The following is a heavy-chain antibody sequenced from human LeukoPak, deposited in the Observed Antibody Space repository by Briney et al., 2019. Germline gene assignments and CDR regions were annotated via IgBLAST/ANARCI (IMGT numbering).Heavy chain of an antibody. J-gene: IGHJ4*02. CDR1: GYTLTELS. D-gene: IGHD3-22*01. V-gene: IGHV1-24*01. CDR2: FDPEDGET. CDR3: ATGLYYSNLY. Sequence: ASVKVSCKVSGYTLTELSMHWVRQAPGKGLEWMGGFDPEDGETIYALKFQGRVTMTEDTSTDTAYMELSSLRSEDTAVYYRATGLYYSNLYWGQGALVTVSS.